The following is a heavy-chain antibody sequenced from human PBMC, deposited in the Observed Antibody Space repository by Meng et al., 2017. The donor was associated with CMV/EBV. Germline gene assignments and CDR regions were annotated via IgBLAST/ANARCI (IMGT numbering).Heavy chain of an antibody. CDR1: GGSISSYY. V-gene: IGHV4-4*07. CDR3: ARGGLYYYDSSGHFDY. J-gene: IGHJ4*02. CDR2: IYTSGST. Sequence: WCPGLVQPQRALSLTSTGSGGSISSYYWSWIRQPAGKGLEWIGRIYTSGSTNYNPSLKSRVTMSVDTSKNQFSLKLSSVTAADTAVYYCARGGLYYYDSSGHFDYWGQGTLVTVSS. D-gene: IGHD3-22*01.